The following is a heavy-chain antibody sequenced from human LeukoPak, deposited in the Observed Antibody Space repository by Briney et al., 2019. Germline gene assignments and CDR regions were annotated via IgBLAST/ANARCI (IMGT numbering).Heavy chain of an antibody. V-gene: IGHV4-34*01. CDR3: ARLGSGSLWVDY. D-gene: IGHD3-10*01. J-gene: IGHJ4*02. CDR1: GGSFSGYY. CDR2: INHSGST. Sequence: PSETLSLTCAVYGGSFSGYYWSWIRQPPGKGLEWIGEINHSGSTNYNPSPKSRVTISVDTSKNQFSLKLSSVTAADTAVYYCARLGSGSLWVDYWGQGTLVTVSS.